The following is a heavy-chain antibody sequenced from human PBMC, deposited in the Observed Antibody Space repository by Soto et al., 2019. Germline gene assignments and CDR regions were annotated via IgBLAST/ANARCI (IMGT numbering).Heavy chain of an antibody. Sequence: PGESLKISCKGSGYSFTSYWIGWVRQMPGKGLEWMGIIYPGDSDTRYSPSFQGQVTISADKSISTAYLQWSSLKASDTAMYYCAITFWIAAADPYYYYGMDVWGQGTTVTVSS. CDR3: AITFWIAAADPYYYYGMDV. D-gene: IGHD6-13*01. CDR2: IYPGDSDT. CDR1: GYSFTSYW. J-gene: IGHJ6*02. V-gene: IGHV5-51*01.